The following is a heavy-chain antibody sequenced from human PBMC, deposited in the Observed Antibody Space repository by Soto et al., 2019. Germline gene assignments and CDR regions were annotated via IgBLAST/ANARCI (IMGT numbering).Heavy chain of an antibody. J-gene: IGHJ3*02. D-gene: IGHD2-21*02. Sequence: SETLSLTCTVSGGSISSGGYYWSWIRQHPGKGLEWIGYIYYSGSTYYNPSLKSRVTISVDTSKNQFSLKLSSVTAADTAVYYCTRDASDCGGDCYSSSAFDIWGQGTMVTVSS. CDR1: GGSISSGGYY. CDR2: IYYSGST. CDR3: TRDASDCGGDCYSSSAFDI. V-gene: IGHV4-31*03.